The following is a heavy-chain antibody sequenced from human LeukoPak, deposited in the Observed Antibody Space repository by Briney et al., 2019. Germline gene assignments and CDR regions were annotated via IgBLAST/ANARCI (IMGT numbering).Heavy chain of an antibody. CDR3: ARTPRGYSYGHFDY. V-gene: IGHV4-39*01. J-gene: IGHJ4*02. D-gene: IGHD5-18*01. Sequence: PSETLSLTCTVSGGSISSSSYYWGWIRQPPGKGLEWIGSIYYSGSTYYNPSLKSRVTISVDTSKNQFSLKLSSVTAADTAVYYCARTPRGYSYGHFDYWGQGTLVIVSS. CDR1: GGSISSSSYY. CDR2: IYYSGST.